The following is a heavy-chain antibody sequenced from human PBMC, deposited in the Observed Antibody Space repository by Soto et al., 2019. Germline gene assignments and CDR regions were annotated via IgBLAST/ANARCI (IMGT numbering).Heavy chain of an antibody. CDR3: AKEIRRLWSVGMDV. D-gene: IGHD3-16*01. CDR2: ISYDGSNK. V-gene: IGHV3-30*18. CDR1: GFTFSSYG. Sequence: GGSLRLSCAASGFTFSSYGMHWVRQAPGKGLEWVAVISYDGSNKYYADSVKGRFTISRDNSKNTLYLQMNSLRAEDTAVYYCAKEIRRLWSVGMDVWGKGTTVTVSS. J-gene: IGHJ6*04.